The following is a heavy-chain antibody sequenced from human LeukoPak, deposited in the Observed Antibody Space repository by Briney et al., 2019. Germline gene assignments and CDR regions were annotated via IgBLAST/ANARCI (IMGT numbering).Heavy chain of an antibody. CDR1: GFTFRSYW. V-gene: IGHV3-74*01. D-gene: IGHD2-21*02. J-gene: IGHJ3*02. CDR2: MNGDGSST. CDR3: ARTAIDAFDI. Sequence: GGSLRLSCAASGFTFRSYWMHWVRQAPGKGPVWVSHMNGDGSSTSYADSVKGRFTISSDNAKNTLYLQMNSLKAEDTAVYYCARTAIDAFDIWGQGTMVTVSS.